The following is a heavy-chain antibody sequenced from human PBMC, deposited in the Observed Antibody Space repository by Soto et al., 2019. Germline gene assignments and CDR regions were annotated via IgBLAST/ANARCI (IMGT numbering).Heavy chain of an antibody. CDR2: IYASGSP. CDR3: ARGDGSSTTRD. Sequence: ETLSLTCTISGGSIIVYYWSWIRQSPGQALEWIGYIYASGSPYYNPSLRSRVLISADTSKNQVSLELTSATAADTAVYCCARGDGSSTTRDWGRGKLVTV. CDR1: GGSIIVYY. J-gene: IGHJ4*02. D-gene: IGHD2-2*01. V-gene: IGHV4-59*01.